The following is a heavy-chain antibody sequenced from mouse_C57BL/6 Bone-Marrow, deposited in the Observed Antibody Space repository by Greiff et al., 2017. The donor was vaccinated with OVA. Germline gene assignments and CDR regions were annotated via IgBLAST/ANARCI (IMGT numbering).Heavy chain of an antibody. V-gene: IGHV1-54*01. CDR2: INPGSGGT. CDR3: ARSGNGGNY. D-gene: IGHD2-1*01. CDR1: GYAFTNYL. Sequence: VQLQQSGAELVRPGTSVKVSCKASGYAFTNYLIEWVKQRPGQGLEWIGVINPGSGGTNYNEKFKGKATLTADKSSSTAYMQLSSLTSEDAAVYFCARSGNGGNYWGQGTTLTVSS. J-gene: IGHJ2*01.